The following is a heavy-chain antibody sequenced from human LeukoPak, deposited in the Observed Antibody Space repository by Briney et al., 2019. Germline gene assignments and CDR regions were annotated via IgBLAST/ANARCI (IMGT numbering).Heavy chain of an antibody. V-gene: IGHV3-43*01. Sequence: GGSLRLSCAASGFTFDDYTMHWVRQAPGKGLEWVSLISWDGGSTYYADSVKGRFTISRDNSKNSLYLQMNSLRTEDTALYYCAKDLQGIVVVTVLDYWGQGTLVTVSS. CDR1: GFTFDDYT. CDR3: AKDLQGIVVVTVLDY. CDR2: ISWDGGST. D-gene: IGHD3-22*01. J-gene: IGHJ4*02.